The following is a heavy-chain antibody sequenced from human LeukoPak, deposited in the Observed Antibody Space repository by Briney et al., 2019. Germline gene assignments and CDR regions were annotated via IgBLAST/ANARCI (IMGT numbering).Heavy chain of an antibody. CDR2: ISHSGSYI. Sequence: PGGSLRLSCAASGFTFSSYSMNWVRQAPGKGLEWVSSISHSGSYIYYADLVKGRFTISRDDAKNSLYLQMSSLRAEDTAVYYCARVQGSGGAFDIWGQGTMVTVSS. J-gene: IGHJ3*02. V-gene: IGHV3-21*01. CDR1: GFTFSSYS. D-gene: IGHD3-10*01. CDR3: ARVQGSGGAFDI.